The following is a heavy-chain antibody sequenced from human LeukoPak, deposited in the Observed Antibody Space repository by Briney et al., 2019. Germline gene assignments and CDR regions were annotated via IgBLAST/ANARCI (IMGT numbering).Heavy chain of an antibody. Sequence: GASVKVSCKASGGTFSSYAISWVRQAPGQGLEWMGRIIPILGIANYAQKFQGRVTITADKSTSTAYMELSSLRSEDTAVYYCARTTNYYYGMDVWGQGTTVTVSS. D-gene: IGHD4-17*01. CDR1: GGTFSSYA. CDR3: ARTTNYYYGMDV. CDR2: IIPILGIA. V-gene: IGHV1-69*04. J-gene: IGHJ6*02.